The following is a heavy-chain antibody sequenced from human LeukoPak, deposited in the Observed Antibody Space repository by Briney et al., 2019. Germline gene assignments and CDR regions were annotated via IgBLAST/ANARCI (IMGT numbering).Heavy chain of an antibody. J-gene: IGHJ4*02. Sequence: GASVKVSCKASGYTFTSSDINWVRQAAGQGLEWMGGISTNSGRTGYAQKFQGRVTMTANTSISTAYMELSSLRFDDTAVYYCARGRSGLAAAGTYDYWGQGTLITVSS. D-gene: IGHD6-13*01. CDR1: GYTFTSSD. CDR2: ISTNSGRT. CDR3: ARGRSGLAAAGTYDY. V-gene: IGHV1-8*01.